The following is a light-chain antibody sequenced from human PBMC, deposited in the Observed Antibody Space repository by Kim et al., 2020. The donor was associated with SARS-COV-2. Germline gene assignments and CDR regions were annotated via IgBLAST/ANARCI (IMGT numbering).Light chain of an antibody. CDR1: QTINTW. CDR3: QQYSGYSQT. CDR2: KAS. Sequence: DIQMTHSPSILSASVGDRVIITCRASQTINTWLAWYQQKPGKAPKLLIYKASNLESGVPSRFSGSGSGTEFTLSISGLQPEDFATYYCQQYSGYSQTFGQGTKVDIK. J-gene: IGKJ1*01. V-gene: IGKV1-5*03.